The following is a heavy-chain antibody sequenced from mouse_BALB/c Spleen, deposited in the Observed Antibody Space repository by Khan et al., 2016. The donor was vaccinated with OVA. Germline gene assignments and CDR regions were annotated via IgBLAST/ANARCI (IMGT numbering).Heavy chain of an antibody. CDR2: INYSGST. CDR3: VRGRSY. V-gene: IGHV3-2*02. J-gene: IGHJ3*01. CDR1: GYSITSDYA. Sequence: EVKLEESGPGLVKPSQSLSLTCTVTGYSITSDYAWNWIRQFPGNRLEWMGYINYSGSTSKKPSLKSRMSISRDTSKNQIFLQLNSVTTEVTATYYCVRGRSYWGQGTLVTVSA.